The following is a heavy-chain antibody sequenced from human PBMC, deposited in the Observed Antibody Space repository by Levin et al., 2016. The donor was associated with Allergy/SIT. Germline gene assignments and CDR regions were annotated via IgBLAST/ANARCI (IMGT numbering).Heavy chain of an antibody. D-gene: IGHD3/OR15-3a*01. CDR3: ARRGWTGHPIIDF. CDR2: IYPGDSDT. Sequence: GESLKISCTGSGYSFTSYWMGWVRQMPGKGLEWMGIIYPGDSDTRYSPSFQGQVTISADKSINTAYLQWRSLRSSDSAMYYCARRGWTGHPIIDFWGQGTLVTVSS. J-gene: IGHJ4*02. CDR1: GYSFTSYW. V-gene: IGHV5-51*01.